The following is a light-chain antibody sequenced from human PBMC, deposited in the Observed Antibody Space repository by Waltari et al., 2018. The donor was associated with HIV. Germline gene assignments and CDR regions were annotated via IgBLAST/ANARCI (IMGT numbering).Light chain of an antibody. J-gene: IGLJ2*01. CDR1: RSNIGNNY. V-gene: IGLV1-51*01. Sequence: QSVLTQPPSVSAAPGQQVPIACSGSRSNIGNNYVSWYQQLPGTAPKLLIYDNNKLPSGIPDRFSGSKSGTSATLGITGLQTGDEADYYCGSWYSSLSAVVFGGGTKLTVL. CDR3: GSWYSSLSAVV. CDR2: DNN.